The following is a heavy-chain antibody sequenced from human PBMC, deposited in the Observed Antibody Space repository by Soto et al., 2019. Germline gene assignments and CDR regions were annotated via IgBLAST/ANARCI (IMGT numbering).Heavy chain of an antibody. D-gene: IGHD4-4*01. J-gene: IGHJ5*02. CDR3: ARLGDNNYQYKYNWFDP. V-gene: IGHV5-51*01. Sequence: GESLKISCKASGYSFATYWIGWVRHMPGKGLELMGIIYPGDSNARYSPSFQGQVTISADKSISTAYLHWSGLKASDTAMYYCARLGDNNYQYKYNWFDPWGQGTPVTVSS. CDR1: GYSFATYW. CDR2: IYPGDSNA.